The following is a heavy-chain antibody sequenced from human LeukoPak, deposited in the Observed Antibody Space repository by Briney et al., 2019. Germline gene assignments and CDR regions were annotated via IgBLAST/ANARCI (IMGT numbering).Heavy chain of an antibody. Sequence: ASVKVSCKASGYTFTSYYMHWVRQAPGQGLEWMGIINPSGGSTSYAQKFQGRVTMTRDTSTSTVYMELSSLRSEDTAVYYCARDPVLRFLEWFPQYYFDYWGQGTLVTVSS. CDR1: GYTFTSYY. J-gene: IGHJ4*02. CDR3: ARDPVLRFLEWFPQYYFDY. CDR2: INPSGGST. D-gene: IGHD3-3*01. V-gene: IGHV1-46*01.